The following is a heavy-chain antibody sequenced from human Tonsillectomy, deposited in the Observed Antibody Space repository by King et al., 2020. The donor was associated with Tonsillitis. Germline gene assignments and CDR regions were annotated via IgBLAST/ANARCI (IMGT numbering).Heavy chain of an antibody. CDR1: GYTFTGYY. J-gene: IGHJ6*02. Sequence: VQLVQSGAEVKKPGASVKVSCKASGYTFTGYYMHWVRQAPEQGLEWMGWINPNSGGTNYAQKFQGRVTLTRDTSITTVYMELSRLRSDDTAIYYCARMYNSGGPHFYYYGMDVWGQGTTVTVSS. CDR2: INPNSGGT. CDR3: ARMYNSGGPHFYYYGMDV. V-gene: IGHV1-2*02. D-gene: IGHD6-19*01.